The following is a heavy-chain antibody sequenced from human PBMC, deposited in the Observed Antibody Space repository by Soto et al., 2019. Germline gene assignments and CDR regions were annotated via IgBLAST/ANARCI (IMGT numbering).Heavy chain of an antibody. D-gene: IGHD6-13*01. Sequence: GGSLRLSCAASGFTFSSYAMSWVRQAPGKGLEWVSAISGSDGSTYYAGSVKGRFTISRDNSKNTLYLQMNSLRAEDTAVYYCAKDLDSSWLFDYWGQGTLVTVSS. V-gene: IGHV3-23*01. CDR1: GFTFSSYA. J-gene: IGHJ4*02. CDR2: ISGSDGST. CDR3: AKDLDSSWLFDY.